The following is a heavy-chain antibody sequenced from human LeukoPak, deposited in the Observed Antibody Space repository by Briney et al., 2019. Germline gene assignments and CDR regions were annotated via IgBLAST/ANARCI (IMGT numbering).Heavy chain of an antibody. Sequence: PSETLSLTCTVSGVSISSGGYYWSWIRQHPGKGLEWIGYIYYSGSTYYNPSLKSRVTISVDTSKNQFSLKLSSVTAADTAVYYCAREAMYSYGNNFDYWGQGTLVTVSS. CDR2: IYYSGST. V-gene: IGHV4-31*03. CDR3: AREAMYSYGNNFDY. D-gene: IGHD5-18*01. J-gene: IGHJ4*02. CDR1: GVSISSGGYY.